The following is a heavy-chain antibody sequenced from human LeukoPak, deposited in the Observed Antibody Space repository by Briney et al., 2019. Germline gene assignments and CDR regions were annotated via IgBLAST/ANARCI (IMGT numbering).Heavy chain of an antibody. Sequence: SQTLSLTCAISGDSFSSKSASWNWIRQSPTSGLEWLGRTYYRSKWNNEYAVSLKGRLTISPDTSKNQFSLQLNSVTPEDTAVYYCAILGPPADCWGQGTLVTVSS. CDR1: GDSFSSKSAS. CDR3: AILGPPADC. D-gene: IGHD3/OR15-3a*01. V-gene: IGHV6-1*01. J-gene: IGHJ1*01. CDR2: TYYRSKWNN.